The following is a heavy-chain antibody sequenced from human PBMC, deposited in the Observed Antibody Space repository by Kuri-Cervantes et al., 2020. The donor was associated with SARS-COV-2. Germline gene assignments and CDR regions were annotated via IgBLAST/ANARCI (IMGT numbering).Heavy chain of an antibody. V-gene: IGHV3-53*01. J-gene: IGHJ6*02. CDR3: AAVFWISSGFGGGDGMDV. CDR2: ISGSGGST. CDR1: GFTVSSNY. D-gene: IGHD6-19*01. Sequence: GGSLRLSCAASGFTVSSNYMSWVRQAPGKGLEWVTAISGSGGSTYYPGSVKGRFTISRENAKNSLYLQMNSLRSEDTAVYYCAAVFWISSGFGGGDGMDVWGQGTTVTVSS.